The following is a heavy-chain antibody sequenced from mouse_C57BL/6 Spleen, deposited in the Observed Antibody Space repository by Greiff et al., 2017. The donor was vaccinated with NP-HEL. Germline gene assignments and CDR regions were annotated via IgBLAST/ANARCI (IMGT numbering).Heavy chain of an antibody. CDR2: IDPSDSET. J-gene: IGHJ4*01. CDR1: GYTFTSYW. CDR3: ARVGPWYAMDY. V-gene: IGHV1-52*01. Sequence: QVQLQQPGAELVRPGSSVKLSCKASGYTFTSYWMHWVKQRPIQGLEWIGNIDPSDSETHYNQKFKDKATLTVDKSSSTAYMQLSSLTSEDSAVYYCARVGPWYAMDYWGQGTSVTVSS.